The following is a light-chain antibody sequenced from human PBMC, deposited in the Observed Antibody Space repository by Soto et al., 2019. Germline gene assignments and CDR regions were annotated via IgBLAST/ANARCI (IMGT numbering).Light chain of an antibody. CDR2: NAV. Sequence: ERGLRQSPATVSVSPGERATLSCRASQNIDNKLVWYQQKPGQAPSLLLSNAVTRAPGIPARFSGSGFGTEFTLTISSLQPEDFAIYYCQQYKSWWPITFGQGTRLEI. J-gene: IGKJ5*01. CDR1: QNIDNK. CDR3: QQYKSWWPIT. V-gene: IGKV3-15*01.